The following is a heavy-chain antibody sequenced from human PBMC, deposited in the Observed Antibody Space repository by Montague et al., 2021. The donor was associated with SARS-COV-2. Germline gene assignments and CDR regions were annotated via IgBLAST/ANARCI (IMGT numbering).Heavy chain of an antibody. J-gene: IGHJ4*02. CDR1: GFTFSSYA. Sequence: SLRLSCAASGFTFSSYAMHWVRQAPGKGLEWVAVISYDGSNKYYADSVKGRFTISRDNSKNTLYLQMNSLRAEDTAVYYCARDHLNRRGAEGFLTIFRVVTSNYFDYWGQGTLATVSS. CDR2: ISYDGSNK. V-gene: IGHV3-30*04. CDR3: ARDHLNRRGAEGFLTIFRVVTSNYFDY. D-gene: IGHD3-3*01.